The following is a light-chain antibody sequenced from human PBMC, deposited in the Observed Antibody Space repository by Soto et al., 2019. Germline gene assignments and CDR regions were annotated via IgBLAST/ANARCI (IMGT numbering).Light chain of an antibody. CDR1: SSDVGSYNL. CDR3: CSYAGSSTPVV. CDR2: EGS. J-gene: IGLJ2*01. Sequence: QSALTQPASVSGSPGQSITISCTGTSSDVGSYNLVSWYQQHPGKAPKLMIYEGSKRPSGVYNRFSGSKSGNTASLTISGLQAEDDADYYCCSYAGSSTPVVFGGGTKLTVL. V-gene: IGLV2-23*01.